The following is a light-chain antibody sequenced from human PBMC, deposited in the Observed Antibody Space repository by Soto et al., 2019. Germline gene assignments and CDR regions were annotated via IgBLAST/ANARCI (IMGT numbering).Light chain of an antibody. CDR1: SSDIGAYDY. CDR2: EVN. V-gene: IGLV2-8*01. CDR3: GSYAGINKGV. Sequence: QSALTQPPSASGSPGQSVTISCTGTSSDIGAYDYVSWYQQHPGKAPKLMIYEVNKRPSGVPDRFSGSKSGNTASLTVSGLQAEDEADYYCGSYAGINKGVFGGGTKLTVL. J-gene: IGLJ3*02.